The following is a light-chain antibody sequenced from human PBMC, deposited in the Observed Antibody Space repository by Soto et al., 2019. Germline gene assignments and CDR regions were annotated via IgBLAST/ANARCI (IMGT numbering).Light chain of an antibody. CDR3: QQLHMYPST. CDR2: AAY. Sequence: IQLTQSPSSLSASVGDRVTITCRASQDIAIYLAWSQQKPGEAPKLLIYAAYTLYGGVPSRFIGSGSGTDVALIITSMESEDFAPYYCQQLHMYPSTVGGGNQVEIK. V-gene: IGKV1-9*01. CDR1: QDIAIY. J-gene: IGKJ4*01.